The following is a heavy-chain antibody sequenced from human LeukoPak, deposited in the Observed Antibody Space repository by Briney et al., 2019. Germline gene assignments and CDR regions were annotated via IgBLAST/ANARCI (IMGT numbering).Heavy chain of an antibody. J-gene: IGHJ4*02. Sequence: SETLSLACTVSGGSISNDYWSWIRQAAGEELEWIGRIYTRGSTNYNPSLKSRVTISLDKSKKQFSLNLNAVTAADTAVYYCARGGTYGSGRNQHTTLDYLRQGTLVTVSS. V-gene: IGHV4-4*07. CDR1: GGSISNDY. CDR2: IYTRGST. CDR3: ARGGTYGSGRNQHTTLDY. D-gene: IGHD3-10*01.